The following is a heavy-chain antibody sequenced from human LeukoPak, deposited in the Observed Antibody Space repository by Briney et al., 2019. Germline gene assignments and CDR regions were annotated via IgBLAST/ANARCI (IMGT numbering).Heavy chain of an antibody. J-gene: IGHJ6*02. CDR2: ISSSSSTI. CDR1: GFTFSGSA. CDR3: AREMDFWSGYLDILRSYYGMDV. Sequence: GGSLRLSCAASGFTFSGSAMHWVRQAPGKGLEWVSYISSSSSTIYYADSVKGRFTISRDNAKNSLYLQMNSLRAEDTAVYYCAREMDFWSGYLDILRSYYGMDVWGQGTTVTVSS. V-gene: IGHV3-48*01. D-gene: IGHD3-3*01.